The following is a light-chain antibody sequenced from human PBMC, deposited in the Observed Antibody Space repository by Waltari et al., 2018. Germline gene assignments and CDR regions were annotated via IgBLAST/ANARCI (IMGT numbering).Light chain of an antibody. Sequence: TCRAGQSISSWLAWYQQKPGKAPKLLIYKAASLESGVPSRCSGSGSGTEFTLTISSLQPDDFSTYYCQQYNSYSPTFGQGTKVEIK. J-gene: IGKJ1*01. V-gene: IGKV1-5*03. CDR1: QSISSW. CDR2: KAA. CDR3: QQYNSYSPT.